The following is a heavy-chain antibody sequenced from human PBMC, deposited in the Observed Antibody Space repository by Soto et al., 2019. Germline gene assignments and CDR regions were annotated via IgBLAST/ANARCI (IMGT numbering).Heavy chain of an antibody. CDR2: INHSGST. J-gene: IGHJ3*01. CDR1: GGSFSDYY. CDR3: ARRVRGVNDAFNL. Sequence: QGQLQQWGAGLLKPSETLSLICSVYGGSFSDYYWTWIRQPPGKGLEWIGEINHSGSTNYNPSLKSRVAMSVDTSKNQFSLRLHSVTAADTAVYFCARRVRGVNDAFNLWGQGTMVTVSS. V-gene: IGHV4-34*02. D-gene: IGHD3-10*01.